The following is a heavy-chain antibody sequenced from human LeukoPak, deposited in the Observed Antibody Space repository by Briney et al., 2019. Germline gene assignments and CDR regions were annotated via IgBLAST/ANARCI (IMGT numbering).Heavy chain of an antibody. D-gene: IGHD2-21*02. Sequence: PGGSLRLSCAASGFTFSSYWMHWVRQAPGKGLVWVSRINSDGSRTSYADSVKGRFTISRDNSKNTLYLQMNSLRAEDTAVYYCAKDRRGGDCGGDCYSNYFDYWGQGTLVTVSS. CDR2: INSDGSRT. CDR3: AKDRRGGDCGGDCYSNYFDY. J-gene: IGHJ4*02. CDR1: GFTFSSYW. V-gene: IGHV3-74*01.